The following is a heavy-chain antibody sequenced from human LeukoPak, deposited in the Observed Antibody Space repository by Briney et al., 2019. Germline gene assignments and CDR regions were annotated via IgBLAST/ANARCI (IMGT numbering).Heavy chain of an antibody. Sequence: GGSLRLSCAASGFNFGSYAMNWVRQAPGKGLEWVSSISSGSSFIYYADSVKGRSTISRDYAKNSLYLQMNSLRAEDTAIYYCARDQGGERWFDPWGQGTLVTVSS. J-gene: IGHJ5*02. CDR1: GFNFGSYA. CDR3: ARDQGGERWFDP. V-gene: IGHV3-21*01. CDR2: ISSGSSFI. D-gene: IGHD3-16*01.